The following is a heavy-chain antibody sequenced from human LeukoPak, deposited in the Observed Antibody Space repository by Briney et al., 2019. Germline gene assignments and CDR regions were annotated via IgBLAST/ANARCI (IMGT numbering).Heavy chain of an antibody. CDR3: ARVTSEASFDY. Sequence: GGSLRLSCAASEFTFSNYGMSWVRQAPGKGLEWVSGISSSGGSTYYADSVKGRFTISRDNSKNTLYLQMNSLRAEDTSVYYCARVTSEASFDYWGQGTLVIVSS. J-gene: IGHJ4*02. CDR1: EFTFSNYG. V-gene: IGHV3-23*01. CDR2: ISSSGGST.